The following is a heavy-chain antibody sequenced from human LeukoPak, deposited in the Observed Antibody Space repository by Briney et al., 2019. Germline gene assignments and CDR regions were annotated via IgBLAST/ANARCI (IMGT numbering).Heavy chain of an antibody. J-gene: IGHJ3*02. CDR1: GGSISSGGYY. V-gene: IGHV4-31*03. CDR2: IYYSGST. D-gene: IGHD1-1*01. Sequence: KPSETLSLTCTVSGGSISSGGYYWSWIRQHPGKGLEWIGYIYYSGSTYYNPSLKSRVTISVDTSKNQFSLKLSSVTAVDTAVYYCAREPTGTLDAFDIWGQGTMVTVSS. CDR3: AREPTGTLDAFDI.